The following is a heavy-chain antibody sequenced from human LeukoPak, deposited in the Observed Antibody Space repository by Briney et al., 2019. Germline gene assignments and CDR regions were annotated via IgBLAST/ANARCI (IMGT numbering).Heavy chain of an antibody. D-gene: IGHD3-10*01. CDR2: ISYDGSNK. V-gene: IGHV3-30*18. Sequence: PGGSLRLSCAASGFTFSSYGMHWVRQAPGKGLEWVAVISYDGSNKYYADSVKGRFTLSRDNSKNTLYLQMTSLRSEDTAVYYCANFYYGSGTDPSSVTYWGQGTLVTVSS. CDR1: GFTFSSYG. J-gene: IGHJ4*02. CDR3: ANFYYGSGTDPSSVTY.